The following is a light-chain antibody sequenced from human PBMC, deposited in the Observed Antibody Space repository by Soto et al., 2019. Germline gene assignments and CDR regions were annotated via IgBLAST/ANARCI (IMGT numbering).Light chain of an antibody. CDR3: QQYNNWPFS. J-gene: IGKJ5*01. V-gene: IGKV3-15*01. CDR1: QDVTTN. CDR2: DIS. Sequence: MTQFPAILSASPGGGATLSCRAAQDVTTNFAWYQLRRGQPPRLLIYDISTRATGVPARFGGSGSGTEFTLTISGLQSEDFALYFCQQYNNWPFSFGPGTRLEVK.